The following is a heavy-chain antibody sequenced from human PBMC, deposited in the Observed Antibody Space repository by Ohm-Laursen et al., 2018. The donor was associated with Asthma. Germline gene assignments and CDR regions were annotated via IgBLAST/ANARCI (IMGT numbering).Heavy chain of an antibody. CDR2: ISTASTFI. J-gene: IGHJ1*01. V-gene: IGHV3-21*01. D-gene: IGHD2/OR15-2a*01. Sequence: SLRLSCSASGYSFSLYSIHWIRQAPGKGLQWVASISTASTFIYYADSVRGRFTTSRDNAKNLVYLQMDSLRVDDTALYYCARIGPERGFPGREYPPIHWGQGALVTASS. CDR3: ARIGPERGFPGREYPPIH. CDR1: GYSFSLYS.